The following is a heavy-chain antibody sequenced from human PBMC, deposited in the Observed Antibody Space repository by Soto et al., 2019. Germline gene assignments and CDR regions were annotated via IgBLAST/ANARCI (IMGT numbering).Heavy chain of an antibody. Sequence: QVQLQESGPGLLKPSETLSLTCSVSGGSVSDKTYYWSWIRQPPGKRLEWIGYVYYSGTTNYNPSPKSRVTISVALSKNRFSLRLSSVTTADTALYYCARTTAVPNTLRSRYFFDYWGQGTLVTVSS. J-gene: IGHJ4*02. CDR2: VYYSGTT. D-gene: IGHD4-17*01. CDR3: ARTTAVPNTLRSRYFFDY. CDR1: GGSVSDKTYY. V-gene: IGHV4-61*01.